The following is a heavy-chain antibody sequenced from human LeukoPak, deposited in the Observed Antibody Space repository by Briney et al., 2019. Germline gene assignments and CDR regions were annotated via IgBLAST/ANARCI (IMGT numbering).Heavy chain of an antibody. V-gene: IGHV3-7*03. D-gene: IGHD3-10*01. CDR1: GFTFSSFW. Sequence: GGSLRLSCAVSGFTFSSFWMSWVRQAPGKGLEWVANIKKDGSEKYYVDSVKGRFTISRDNTKNSLYLQMNSLRAEETAVYYCARGPREYYGSNYYFDYWGQGTLVTVSS. CDR2: IKKDGSEK. J-gene: IGHJ4*02. CDR3: ARGPREYYGSNYYFDY.